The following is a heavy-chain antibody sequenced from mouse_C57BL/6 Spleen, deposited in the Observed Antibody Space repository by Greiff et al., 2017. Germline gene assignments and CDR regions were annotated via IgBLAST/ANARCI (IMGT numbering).Heavy chain of an antibody. CDR1: GYTFTSYG. CDR3: ARAGPFAY. J-gene: IGHJ3*01. V-gene: IGHV1-81*01. CDR2: IYPRSGNT. Sequence: VQLQQSGAELARPGASVKLSCKASGYTFTSYGISWVKHRTGQGLEWIGEIYPRSGNTYYNEQFKGKATLTADKSSSTAYMELRSLTSEDSAVYFCARAGPFAYWGQGTLVTVSA.